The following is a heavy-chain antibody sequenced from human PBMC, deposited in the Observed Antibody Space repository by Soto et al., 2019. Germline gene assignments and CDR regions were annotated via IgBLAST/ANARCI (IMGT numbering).Heavy chain of an antibody. D-gene: IGHD3-9*01. CDR2: ISYDGSNK. J-gene: IGHJ6*02. Sequence: QVQLVESGGGVVQPGRSLRLSCAASGFTFSSYGMHWVRQAPGKGLEWVAVISYDGSNKYYADSVKGRFTISRDNSKNTLYLQMNSLRAEDTAVYYCATDLTPSYDILTGYKLFYYYYGMDVWGQGTTVTVSS. V-gene: IGHV3-30*03. CDR1: GFTFSSYG. CDR3: ATDLTPSYDILTGYKLFYYYYGMDV.